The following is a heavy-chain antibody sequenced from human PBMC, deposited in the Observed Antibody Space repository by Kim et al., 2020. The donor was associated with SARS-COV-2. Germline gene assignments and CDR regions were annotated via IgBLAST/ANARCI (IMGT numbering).Heavy chain of an antibody. Sequence: GGSLRLSCAPSGFTVSSYYMTWVRQAPGKGLEWVSVIYTGGRTYYAASVKGRFTLSRDNSNNMLYLQMKSLRVDDTAVYYCARAEVGWESGMDVWGQGTTVIVSS. CDR3: ARAEVGWESGMDV. CDR2: IYTGGRT. J-gene: IGHJ6*02. CDR1: GFTVSSYY. D-gene: IGHD1-26*01. V-gene: IGHV3-53*01.